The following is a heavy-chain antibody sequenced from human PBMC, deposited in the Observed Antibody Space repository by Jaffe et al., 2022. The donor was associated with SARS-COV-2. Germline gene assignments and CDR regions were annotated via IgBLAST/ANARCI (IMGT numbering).Heavy chain of an antibody. J-gene: IGHJ4*02. V-gene: IGHV3-30*18. CDR2: LSYDGSAK. CDR3: AKSRRTGWLMQGFDPDY. Sequence: QVQLVESGGGVVQPGKSLRLSCAASGFTFGRYGMHWVRQAPGKGLEWVAVLSYDGSAKIYLDSVKGRFTVSRDNSRNTLYLHMNGLRTEDTAVYYCAKSRRTGWLMQGFDPDYWGQGTLVTVSS. CDR1: GFTFGRYG. D-gene: IGHD5-12*01.